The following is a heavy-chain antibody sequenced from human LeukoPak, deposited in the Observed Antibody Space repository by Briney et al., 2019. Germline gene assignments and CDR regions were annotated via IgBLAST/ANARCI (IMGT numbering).Heavy chain of an antibody. J-gene: IGHJ4*02. CDR2: IYTSGST. V-gene: IGHV4-4*07. CDR1: GVSISSYY. CDR3: ARGLGYRYYYDSSGYYFDY. Sequence: PSETLSLTCTVSGVSISSYYWSWIRQPAGKGLEWIGRIYTSGSTNYNPSLKSRVTMSVDTSKNQFSLKLSSVTAADTAVYYCARGLGYRYYYDSSGYYFDYWGQGTLVTVSS. D-gene: IGHD3-22*01.